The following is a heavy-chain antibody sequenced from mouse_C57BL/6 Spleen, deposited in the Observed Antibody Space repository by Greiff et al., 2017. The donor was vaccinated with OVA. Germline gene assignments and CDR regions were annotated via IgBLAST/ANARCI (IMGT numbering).Heavy chain of an antibody. D-gene: IGHD1-1*01. Sequence: QVQLQQSGAELMKPGASVKLSCKATGYTFTGYWIEWVKQRPGHGLEWIGEILPGSGSTNYTEKFKGKATFTADTSSNTAYMQLSSLTTEDSAIYYCASNNLLLRQSGFYWGQGTTLTVSS. J-gene: IGHJ2*01. CDR1: GYTFTGYW. CDR3: ASNNLLLRQSGFY. CDR2: ILPGSGST. V-gene: IGHV1-9*01.